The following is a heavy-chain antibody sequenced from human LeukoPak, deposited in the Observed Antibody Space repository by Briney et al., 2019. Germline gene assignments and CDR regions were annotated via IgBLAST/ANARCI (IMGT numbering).Heavy chain of an antibody. Sequence: SGTLSLTCAVSGGSISSSNWWSWVRQPPGKGLERIGEIYHSGSTNYNPSPKSRVTISVDKSKNQFSLKLSSVTAADTAVYYCAGGKGHYDILTGYHPPHYWGQGTLVTVSS. J-gene: IGHJ4*02. CDR3: AGGKGHYDILTGYHPPHY. CDR2: IYHSGST. CDR1: GGSISSSNW. D-gene: IGHD3-9*01. V-gene: IGHV4-4*02.